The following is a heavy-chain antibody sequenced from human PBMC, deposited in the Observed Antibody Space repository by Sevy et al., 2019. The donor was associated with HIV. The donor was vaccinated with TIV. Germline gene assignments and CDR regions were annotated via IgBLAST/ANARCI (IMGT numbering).Heavy chain of an antibody. D-gene: IGHD3-22*01. V-gene: IGHV3-30*18. Sequence: GESLKISCAASGFSFRNYGMHWVRQAPGKGLEWLALISFDGDTKYYGDSVKGRFTISRDNSKNTLYLQMNSLRVEDTAGYYCAKRGGHDTSGYVSYYYYGMDVWGQGTTVTVSS. CDR3: AKRGGHDTSGYVSYYYYGMDV. CDR2: ISFDGDTK. CDR1: GFSFRNYG. J-gene: IGHJ6*02.